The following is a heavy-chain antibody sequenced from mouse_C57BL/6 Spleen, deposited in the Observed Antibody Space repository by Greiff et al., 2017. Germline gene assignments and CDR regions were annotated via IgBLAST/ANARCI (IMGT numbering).Heavy chain of an antibody. CDR1: GYSFTGYY. Sequence: VQLKQSGPELVKPGASVKISCKASGYSFTGYYMNWVKQSPEKSLEWIGEINPSTGGTTYNQKFKAKATLTVDKSSSTAYMQLKSLTSEDSAVDYCARGGSSYAMDYWGQGTSVTVSS. CDR3: ARGGSSYAMDY. CDR2: INPSTGGT. D-gene: IGHD1-1*01. J-gene: IGHJ4*01. V-gene: IGHV1-42*01.